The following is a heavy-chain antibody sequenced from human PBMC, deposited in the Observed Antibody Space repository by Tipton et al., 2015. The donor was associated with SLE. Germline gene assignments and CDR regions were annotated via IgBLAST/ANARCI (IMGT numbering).Heavy chain of an antibody. V-gene: IGHV3-66*01. CDR3: ARTGDYVVGYFDL. D-gene: IGHD4-17*01. CDR2: IYSGGST. CDR1: GFTVSSNY. Sequence: SLRLSCAASGFTVSSNYMTWVRQAPGKGLEWVSVIYSGGSTYYADSVKGRFTISRDNSKNTLYPQMNSLRAEDTAVYYCARTGDYVVGYFDLWGRGTLVTVSS. J-gene: IGHJ2*01.